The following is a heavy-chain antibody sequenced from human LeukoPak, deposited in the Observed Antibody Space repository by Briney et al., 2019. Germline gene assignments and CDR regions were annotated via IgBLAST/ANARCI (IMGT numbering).Heavy chain of an antibody. Sequence: SETLSLTCTVFGGSISSSSYYWSWIRQPPGKGLEWIGYIHYSGSTNYNPSLKTRVTISLDTSKKQFSLKLTSVTAADTAVYYCARAIDFDYWGQGTLVTVSS. J-gene: IGHJ4*02. CDR1: GGSISSSSYY. CDR3: ARAIDFDY. V-gene: IGHV4-61*01. D-gene: IGHD3-22*01. CDR2: IHYSGST.